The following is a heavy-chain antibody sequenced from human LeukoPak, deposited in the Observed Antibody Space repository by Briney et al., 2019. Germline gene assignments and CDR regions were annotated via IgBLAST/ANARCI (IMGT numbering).Heavy chain of an antibody. CDR2: IIPIFGTA. J-gene: IGHJ2*01. CDR1: GGTFSCYA. V-gene: IGHV1-69*05. D-gene: IGHD2-2*02. CDR3: ARVKGHCSSTSCYTHLGYFDL. Sequence: GASVKVSCKASGGTFSCYAISWVRQAPGQGLEWMGGIIPIFGTANYAQKFQGRVTITTDESTSTAYMELSSLRSEDTAVYYCARVKGHCSSTSCYTHLGYFDLWGRGTLVTVSS.